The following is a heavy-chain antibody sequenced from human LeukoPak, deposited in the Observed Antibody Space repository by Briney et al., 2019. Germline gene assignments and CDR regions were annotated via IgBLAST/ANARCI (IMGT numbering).Heavy chain of an antibody. Sequence: GGSLRLSCAASGFTFSSYAMSWVRQAPGEGLEWVSAISGSGGSTYYADSVKGRFTISRDNSKNTLYLQMNSLRAEDTAVYYCAKTPSDYGDYPSWSRFDYWGQGTLVTVSS. CDR2: ISGSGGST. CDR1: GFTFSSYA. D-gene: IGHD4-17*01. V-gene: IGHV3-23*01. J-gene: IGHJ4*02. CDR3: AKTPSDYGDYPSWSRFDY.